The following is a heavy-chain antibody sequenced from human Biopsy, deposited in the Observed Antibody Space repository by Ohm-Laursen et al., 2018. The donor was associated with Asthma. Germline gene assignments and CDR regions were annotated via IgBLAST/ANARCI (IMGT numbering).Heavy chain of an antibody. CDR1: GFAVSRDY. J-gene: IGHJ4*02. D-gene: IGHD3-22*01. Sequence: SLRFSCAASGFAVSRDYMFWVRQAPGKGLEWVSVIYSGGTSHTADSVRGRFTISRDYSKSTLYLQMHSLRAEDTAVYYCARGDSSNWSHYYFDYWGQGTLVTVSS. CDR2: IYSGGTS. V-gene: IGHV3-53*01. CDR3: ARGDSSNWSHYYFDY.